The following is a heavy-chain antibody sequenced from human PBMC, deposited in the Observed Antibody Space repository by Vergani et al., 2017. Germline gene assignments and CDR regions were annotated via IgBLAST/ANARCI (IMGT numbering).Heavy chain of an antibody. J-gene: IGHJ6*02. CDR3: ARERLRHYGYQYYYYGMDV. CDR2: IIPIFGTA. D-gene: IGHD2-2*01. CDR1: GGTFSSYA. Sequence: QVQLVQSGAEVKKPGSSVKVSCKASGGTFSSYAISWVRQAPGQVLEWMGGIIPIFGTANYAQKFQSRVTITADKYKSAAYMELSSLRSEDTAVYYCARERLRHYGYQYYYYGMDVWGQGTTVTVSS. V-gene: IGHV1-69*06.